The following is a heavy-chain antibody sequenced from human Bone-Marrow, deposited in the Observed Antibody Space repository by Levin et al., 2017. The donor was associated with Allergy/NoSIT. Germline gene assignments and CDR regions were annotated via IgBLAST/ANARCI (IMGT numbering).Heavy chain of an antibody. CDR3: ARDRGYSYGLGGWFDP. J-gene: IGHJ5*02. CDR1: GGSISSGGYY. V-gene: IGHV4-31*03. Sequence: SETLSLTCTVSGGSISSGGYYWSWIRQHPGKGLEWIGYIYYSGSTYYNPSLKSRVTISVDTSKNQFSLKLSSVTAADTAVYYCARDRGYSYGLGGWFDPWGQGTLVTVSS. D-gene: IGHD5-18*01. CDR2: IYYSGST.